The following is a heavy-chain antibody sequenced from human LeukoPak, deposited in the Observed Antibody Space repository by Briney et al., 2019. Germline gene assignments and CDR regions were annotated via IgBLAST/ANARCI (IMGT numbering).Heavy chain of an antibody. J-gene: IGHJ4*02. CDR2: IKQDGSEK. V-gene: IGHV3-7*01. Sequence: GGSLRLSCAASGFTFSSYWMSWVRQAPGKGLEWVANIKQDGSEKYYVDSVKGRFTISRDNAKNSLYLQMNSLRAEDTAVYYCARDARRDGYNYLYYFDYWGQGTLVTVSS. D-gene: IGHD5-24*01. CDR1: GFTFSSYW. CDR3: ARDARRDGYNYLYYFDY.